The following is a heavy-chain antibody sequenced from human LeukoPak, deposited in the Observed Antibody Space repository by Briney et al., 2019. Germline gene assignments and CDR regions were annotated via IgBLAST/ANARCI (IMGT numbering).Heavy chain of an antibody. CDR3: ARDLVGYSKCVGP. Sequence: ASVKVSCKASRYTFTSDYMHRVRHAPGPGPEWRGWINPNNVDTDYAQNFQGRVTMTSDTSITTAYMERSSLGSDDTAIYYCARDLVGYSKCVGPWGRGTVVSVSS. CDR1: RYTFTSDY. D-gene: IGHD2-21*01. CDR2: INPNNVDT. J-gene: IGHJ5*02. V-gene: IGHV1-2*02.